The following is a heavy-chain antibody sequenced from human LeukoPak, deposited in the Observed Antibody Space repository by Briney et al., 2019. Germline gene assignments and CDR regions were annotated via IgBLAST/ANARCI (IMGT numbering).Heavy chain of an antibody. CDR2: ICHSGST. J-gene: IGHJ4*02. CDR3: ASIVVKAAAIDY. Sequence: SETLSLTCTVSGASVSSGDYYWSWIRQPPGKGLEWIGYICHSGSTYYNPSLRSRVSISVDTAKNQFSLKLTSVTAADTAVYYCASIVVKAAAIDYWGQGTLVTVSS. CDR1: GASVSSGDYY. V-gene: IGHV4-30-4*01. D-gene: IGHD2-15*01.